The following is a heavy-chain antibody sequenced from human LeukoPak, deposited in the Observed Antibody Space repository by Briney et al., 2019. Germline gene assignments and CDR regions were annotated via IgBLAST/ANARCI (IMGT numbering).Heavy chain of an antibody. J-gene: IGHJ6*04. CDR1: GGSISSGNW. Sequence: PSGTLSLTCAVSGGSISSGNWWSWVRQPPGKGLEWIGEIYHGGSTSYNPSLKSRVTILIDKSKNQFSLKLNSLTAADTAVYYCARWGVATPDYYYGMDVWGKGTTVTVSS. V-gene: IGHV4-4*02. CDR3: ARWGVATPDYYYGMDV. CDR2: IYHGGST. D-gene: IGHD2-15*01.